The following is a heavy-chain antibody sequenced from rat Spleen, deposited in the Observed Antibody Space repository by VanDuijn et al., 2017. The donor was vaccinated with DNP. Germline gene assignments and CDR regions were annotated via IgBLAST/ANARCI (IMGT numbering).Heavy chain of an antibody. CDR1: GFTFRDYY. CDR3: ARHVLPLRVWDY. D-gene: IGHD1-4*01. J-gene: IGHJ2*01. Sequence: EVQLVESGGGLVQPGRSLKLSCAASGFTFRDYYMAWVRQDPTKGLEWVAYISYDGGSTHYRYSVKGRFTISRDNAKSTLYLQINSLRSEDMATYYCARHVLPLRVWDYWGQGVMVTVPS. CDR2: ISYDGGST. V-gene: IGHV5-22*01.